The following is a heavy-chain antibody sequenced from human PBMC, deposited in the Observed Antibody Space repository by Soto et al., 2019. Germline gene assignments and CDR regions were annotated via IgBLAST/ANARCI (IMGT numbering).Heavy chain of an antibody. D-gene: IGHD2-15*01. Sequence: QVQLQESRPGLVTPSQTLSLTCIVSGDSNSRGGYFWTWLRQHPEKGLEWIGYIYDSGSAFYNPSLKSRVTLSVDTTQNQFSLNLRSVPAADTAVFYCARGILRPNHEVDVWGKGTEVAVSS. CDR3: ARGILRPNHEVDV. CDR2: IYDSGSA. V-gene: IGHV4-31*03. CDR1: GDSNSRGGYF. J-gene: IGHJ6*04.